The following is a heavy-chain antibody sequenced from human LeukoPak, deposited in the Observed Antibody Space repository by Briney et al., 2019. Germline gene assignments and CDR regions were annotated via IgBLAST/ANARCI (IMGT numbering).Heavy chain of an antibody. Sequence: RLSCAVSGFTFSKFGMHWVRQAPGKGLEWVGGVSKNGNGQSYADSVKGRFTISRDNSKNTLFLQMNSLRVEDTSVYYCAKEIHAFGGFDYWGQGTLVTVSS. CDR2: VSKNGNGQ. V-gene: IGHV3-30*18. J-gene: IGHJ4*02. CDR1: GFTFSKFG. CDR3: AKEIHAFGGFDY. D-gene: IGHD3-10*01.